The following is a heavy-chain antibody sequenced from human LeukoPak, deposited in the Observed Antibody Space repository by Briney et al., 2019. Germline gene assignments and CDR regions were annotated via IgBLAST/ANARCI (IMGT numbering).Heavy chain of an antibody. CDR2: INPNSGGT. CDR3: ARAWVRGATPLFY. V-gene: IGHV1-2*02. D-gene: IGHD3-10*01. CDR1: GYTFTSYD. J-gene: IGHJ4*02. Sequence: ASVKVSCKASGYTFTSYDINWVRQAPGQGLEWMGWINPNSGGTNYAQKFQGRVTMTRDTSISTAYMELSRLRSDDTAVYYCARAWVRGATPLFYWGQGTLVTVSS.